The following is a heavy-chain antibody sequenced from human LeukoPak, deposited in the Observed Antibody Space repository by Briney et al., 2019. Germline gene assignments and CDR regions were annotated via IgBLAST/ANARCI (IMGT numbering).Heavy chain of an antibody. J-gene: IGHJ4*02. D-gene: IGHD3-22*01. CDR1: GGSISSYY. V-gene: IGHV4-59*12. Sequence: SETLSLTCTVSGGSISSYYWSWIRQPPGKGLEWIGYIYYSGSTNYNPSLKSRVTMSVDTSKNQFSLKLSSVTAADTAVYYCASTSYDSSGYYPFDYWGQGTLVTVSS. CDR3: ASTSYDSSGYYPFDY. CDR2: IYYSGST.